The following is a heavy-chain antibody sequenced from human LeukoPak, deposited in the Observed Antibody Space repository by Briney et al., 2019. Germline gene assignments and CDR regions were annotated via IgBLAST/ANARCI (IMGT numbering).Heavy chain of an antibody. D-gene: IGHD6-13*01. Sequence: SETLSLTCTVSGGSISSYYWSWIRQPPGKGLEWIGYIYYSESTNYNPSLKSRVTISVDRSKNQFSLKLSSVTAADTAVYYCARDDGTAAENLDYWGQGTLVTVSS. V-gene: IGHV4-59*12. CDR1: GGSISSYY. J-gene: IGHJ4*02. CDR3: ARDDGTAAENLDY. CDR2: IYYSEST.